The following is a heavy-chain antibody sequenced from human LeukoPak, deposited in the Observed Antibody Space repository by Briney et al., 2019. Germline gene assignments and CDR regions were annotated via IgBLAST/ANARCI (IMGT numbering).Heavy chain of an antibody. CDR2: ISAYNGNT. CDR1: GYTFTSYG. CDR3: AISPITMVRGVRTYYYYYMEV. Sequence: ASVKVSCKSSGYTFTSYGISWVRQAPGQGLEWMGWISAYNGNTNYAQKLHGRVTMTTDTSTSTAYMELRSLRSDETAVYYCAISPITMVRGVRTYYYYYMEVWGKGTTVTISS. J-gene: IGHJ6*03. D-gene: IGHD3-10*01. V-gene: IGHV1-18*01.